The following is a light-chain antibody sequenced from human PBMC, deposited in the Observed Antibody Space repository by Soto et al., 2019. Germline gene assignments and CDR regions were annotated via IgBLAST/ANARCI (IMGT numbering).Light chain of an antibody. CDR3: QQSYTSLLT. J-gene: IGKJ4*01. CDR2: AAS. V-gene: IGKV1-39*01. Sequence: DIPTTQSPSSLSASVGDRVTITCRASQSISGYVNWYQQKPGKAPKLLIYAASSLQSGVPSRFSGSGSGTDFTLTISSLQPEDFATYSCQQSYTSLLTFGGGTKVEIK. CDR1: QSISGY.